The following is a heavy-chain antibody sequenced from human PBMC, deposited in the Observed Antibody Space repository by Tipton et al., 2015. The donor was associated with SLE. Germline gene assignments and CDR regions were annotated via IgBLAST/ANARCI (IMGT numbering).Heavy chain of an antibody. V-gene: IGHV4-59*02. D-gene: IGHD1-7*01. CDR1: GFTVSSNY. J-gene: IGHJ2*01. Sequence: LRLSCAASGFTVSSNYMSWIRQPPGKGLEWIGYIYYSGSTNYNPSLKSRVTISVDTSKNQFSLKLSSVTAADTAVYYCARVGITGTTWDWYFDLWGRGTLVTVSS. CDR2: IYYSGST. CDR3: ARVGITGTTWDWYFDL.